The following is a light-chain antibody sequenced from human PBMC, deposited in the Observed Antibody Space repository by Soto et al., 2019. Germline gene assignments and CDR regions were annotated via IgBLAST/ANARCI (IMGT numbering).Light chain of an antibody. V-gene: IGKV3-11*01. J-gene: IGKJ1*01. CDR2: DVS. CDR1: ESVSRY. CDR3: QQATNWPQRTPPRT. Sequence: VWTQSPSTLSLSPGESATLSCRAIESVSRYIAWYQQSPGQAPRLLIYDVSKRATGITPRLSGSGSGTDFTLTISSLEPEDFAIYYSQQATNWPQRTPPRTFGPGTTVDIK.